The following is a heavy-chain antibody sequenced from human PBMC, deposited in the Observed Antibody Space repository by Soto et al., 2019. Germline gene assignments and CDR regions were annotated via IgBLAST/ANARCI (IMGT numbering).Heavy chain of an antibody. Sequence: QVQLVQSGAEVKKPGASVKVSCKASGYTFTSYAMHWVRQAPGQRLEWMGWINAGNGNTKYSQKFQGRVTITRDTSASTAYMELSSLRSEDTAVYSCARMAYSSGWYDFDYWGQGTLVTVSS. CDR3: ARMAYSSGWYDFDY. V-gene: IGHV1-3*01. D-gene: IGHD6-19*01. CDR2: INAGNGNT. J-gene: IGHJ4*02. CDR1: GYTFTSYA.